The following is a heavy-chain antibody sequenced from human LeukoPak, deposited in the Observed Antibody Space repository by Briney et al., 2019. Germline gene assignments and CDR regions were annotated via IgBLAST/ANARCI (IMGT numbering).Heavy chain of an antibody. CDR3: ARNDSVAGTTFDY. Sequence: SETLSLTCAVYGGSFSGYYWSWIRQPPGKGLEWIGEINHSGSTKYNPSLKSRVTISVDTSKNQFSLKLSSVTAADTAVYYCARNDSVAGTTFDYWGQGTLVTVSS. CDR2: INHSGST. J-gene: IGHJ4*02. D-gene: IGHD6-19*01. V-gene: IGHV4-34*01. CDR1: GGSFSGYY.